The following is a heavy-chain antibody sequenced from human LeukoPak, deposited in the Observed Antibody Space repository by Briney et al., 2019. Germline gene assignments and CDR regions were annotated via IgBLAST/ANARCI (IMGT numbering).Heavy chain of an antibody. V-gene: IGHV1-69*02. D-gene: IGHD6-19*01. CDR3: ATHMGIAVAHDAFDI. Sequence: SVKVSCKASGGTFSSYTISWVRQAPGQGLEWMGRFIPILGKAIYAQKFQGRVTMTADTSTNTAYMELSSLRSEDTAVYYCATHMGIAVAHDAFDIWGQGTMVTVSS. J-gene: IGHJ3*02. CDR2: FIPILGKA. CDR1: GGTFSSYT.